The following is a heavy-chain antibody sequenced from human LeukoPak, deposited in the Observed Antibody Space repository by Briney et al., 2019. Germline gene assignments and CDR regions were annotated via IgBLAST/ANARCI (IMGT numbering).Heavy chain of an antibody. D-gene: IGHD1-26*01. Sequence: ASVKVSCKVSGYTLTELSMHWVRQAPGKGLEWMGGFDPEDGETIYAQKFQGRVTMTEDTSTDTAYMELSSLRSEDTAVYYCATSSYSGSYYPFDYWGQGTLVTVSS. V-gene: IGHV1-24*01. CDR1: GYTLTELS. CDR2: FDPEDGET. CDR3: ATSSYSGSYYPFDY. J-gene: IGHJ4*02.